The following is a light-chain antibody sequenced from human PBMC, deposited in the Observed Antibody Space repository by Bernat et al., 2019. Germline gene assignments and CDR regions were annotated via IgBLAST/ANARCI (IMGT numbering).Light chain of an antibody. Sequence: QSVLTQPPSVSGAPGQRVTISCTGSSSNIGAGYDVHWYQQLPGTAPKVLIYTNNNRPSGVPDRFSGSKAGTSASLAIIGLQAEAEAEYYCQSYDSRLSGSVFGGGTKVTV. J-gene: IGLJ3*02. CDR2: TNN. CDR1: SSNIGAGYD. V-gene: IGLV1-40*01. CDR3: QSYDSRLSGSV.